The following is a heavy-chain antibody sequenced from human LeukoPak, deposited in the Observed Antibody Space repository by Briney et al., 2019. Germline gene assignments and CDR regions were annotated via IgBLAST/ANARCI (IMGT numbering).Heavy chain of an antibody. Sequence: GASVKVSCKASGYTFTGYYMHWVRQAPGQGLESMGWINPNSGGTNYAQKFQGRVTMTRDTSISTAYMELSRLRSDDTAVYYCARGSRGYSYGYGLHYFDYWGQGTLVTVSS. V-gene: IGHV1-2*02. D-gene: IGHD5-18*01. CDR1: GYTFTGYY. J-gene: IGHJ4*02. CDR2: INPNSGGT. CDR3: ARGSRGYSYGYGLHYFDY.